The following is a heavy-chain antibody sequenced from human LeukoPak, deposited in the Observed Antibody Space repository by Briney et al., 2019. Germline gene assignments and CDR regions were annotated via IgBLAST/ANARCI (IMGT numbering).Heavy chain of an antibody. V-gene: IGHV1-18*01. Sequence: ASVEVSCKASGYTFTSYGISWVRQAPGQGLEWMGWISAYNGNTNYAQKLQGRVTMTTDTSTSTAYMELRSLRSDDSAVYYCARVPGIAAAGSYYYYYYMDVWGKGTTVTVSS. CDR2: ISAYNGNT. CDR1: GYTFTSYG. CDR3: ARVPGIAAAGSYYYYYYMDV. D-gene: IGHD6-13*01. J-gene: IGHJ6*03.